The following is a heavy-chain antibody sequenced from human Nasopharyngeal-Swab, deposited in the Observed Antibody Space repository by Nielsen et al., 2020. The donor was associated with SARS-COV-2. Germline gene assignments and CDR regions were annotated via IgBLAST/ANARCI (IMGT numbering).Heavy chain of an antibody. V-gene: IGHV4-31*02. CDR3: ARGFVGAYYDSNLDV. J-gene: IGHJ6*04. CDR2: IYYSGST. Sequence: WIRQPPGKGLEWIGYIYYSGSTYYNPSLKSRVIISVDTSKNQFSLKLSSVTAADTAVYYCARGFVGAYYDSNLDVWGKGTTVTVSS. D-gene: IGHD3-22*01.